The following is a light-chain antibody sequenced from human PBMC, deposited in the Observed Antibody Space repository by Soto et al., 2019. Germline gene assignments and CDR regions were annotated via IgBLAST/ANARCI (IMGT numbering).Light chain of an antibody. V-gene: IGKV1-5*01. CDR1: QSIGRF. J-gene: IGKJ1*01. CDR2: DAS. CDR3: QQCYMGWT. Sequence: DIQMTHSPSTLSASVVYIVTITFRSSQSIGRFLAWYQHQPGKAPKLLIYDASTLESGVPSRFSGTGSGTEFTFSITSLQPEDFGTYYCQQCYMGWTFGQGTKVDIK.